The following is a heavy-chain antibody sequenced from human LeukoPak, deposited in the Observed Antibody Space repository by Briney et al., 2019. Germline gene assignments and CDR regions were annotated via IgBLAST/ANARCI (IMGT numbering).Heavy chain of an antibody. V-gene: IGHV3-21*01. D-gene: IGHD3-9*01. CDR2: ISRNSASR. Sequence: GGSLRLSCAASGFTFDRSDMTWVRQAPGEGLEWVSSISRNSASRYYADSVKGRFTISRDNAKNSLYLQMNSLRAGDTAMYYCARGVYGPDDVVTGSYPYYFDLWGQGTLVTVSS. CDR3: ARGVYGPDDVVTGSYPYYFDL. CDR1: GFTFDRSD. J-gene: IGHJ4*02.